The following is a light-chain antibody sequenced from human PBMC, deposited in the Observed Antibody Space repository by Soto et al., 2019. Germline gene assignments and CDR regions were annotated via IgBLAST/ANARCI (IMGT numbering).Light chain of an antibody. J-gene: IGKJ5*01. Sequence: EIVLTQSPGTLSLSPGERATLSCRASQSVSSNYLAWYQQKPGQAPRLLIYGASTRATGIPDRFSGSGSGTDFTLTVSRLEPEDFAMYFCQDYGNSPYTFGQGTRLEI. V-gene: IGKV3-20*01. CDR3: QDYGNSPYT. CDR1: QSVSSNY. CDR2: GAS.